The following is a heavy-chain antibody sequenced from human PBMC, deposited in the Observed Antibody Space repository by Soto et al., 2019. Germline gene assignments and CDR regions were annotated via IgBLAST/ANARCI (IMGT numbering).Heavy chain of an antibody. CDR2: IKSKTDGGTT. V-gene: IGHV3-15*07. D-gene: IGHD6-19*01. CDR1: GFTFSNAW. CDR3: TTDPVPWQWPPFDY. J-gene: IGHJ4*02. Sequence: GGALRLSCAASGFTFSNAWMNWVRQAPGKGLEWVGRIKSKTDGGTTDDAAPVKGRFTISRDDSKNTLYLQMNSLKTEDTAVYYCTTDPVPWQWPPFDYWGQGTLVTASS.